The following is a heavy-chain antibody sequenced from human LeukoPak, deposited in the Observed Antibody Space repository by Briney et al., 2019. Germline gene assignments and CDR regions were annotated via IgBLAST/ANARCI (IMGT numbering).Heavy chain of an antibody. CDR2: IYYSGST. CDR1: GGSISSYY. V-gene: IGHV4-59*12. J-gene: IGHJ6*03. D-gene: IGHD2-2*01. CDR3: ARDSLLPSAMGYYYMDV. Sequence: PSETLSLTCTVSGGSISSYYWSWIRQPPGKGLEWIGYIYYSGSTNYNPSPKSRVTISVDTSKNQFSLKLSSVTATDTALYYCARDSLLPSAMGYYYMDVWGKGTTVTVSS.